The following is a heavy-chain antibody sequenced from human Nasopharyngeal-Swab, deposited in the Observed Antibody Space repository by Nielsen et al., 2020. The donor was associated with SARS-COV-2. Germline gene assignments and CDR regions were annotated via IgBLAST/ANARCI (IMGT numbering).Heavy chain of an antibody. D-gene: IGHD1-26*01. V-gene: IGHV4-61*01. J-gene: IGHJ4*02. CDR1: GGSVDSGSYY. Sequence: SETLSLTCAVSGGSVDSGSYYWNWIRQPPGRGLEWIGEIYSGSTNYNPSLKSRVTISVDKSKNQFSLKLSSVTAADTAVYYCARDHGALGTYFDYWGQGTLVTVSS. CDR2: IYSGST. CDR3: ARDHGALGTYFDY.